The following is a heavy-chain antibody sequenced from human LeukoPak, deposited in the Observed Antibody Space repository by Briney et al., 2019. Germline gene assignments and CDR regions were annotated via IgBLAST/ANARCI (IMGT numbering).Heavy chain of an antibody. CDR3: ARDSPGYDYVWGSYQD. CDR2: INPNSGGT. J-gene: IGHJ4*02. V-gene: IGHV1-2*02. D-gene: IGHD3-16*02. Sequence: ASVKVSCKASGYTFTGYYMHWVRQAPGQGLEWMGWINPNSGGTNYAQKFQGTVTMTRDTSISTAYMELSRLRSDDTAVYYCARDSPGYDYVWGSYQDRGQGTLVTVSS. CDR1: GYTFTGYY.